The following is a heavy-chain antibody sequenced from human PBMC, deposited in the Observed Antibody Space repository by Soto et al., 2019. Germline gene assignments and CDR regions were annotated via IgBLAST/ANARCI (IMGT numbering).Heavy chain of an antibody. D-gene: IGHD6-19*01. CDR3: AKDRYSSLYYFDN. J-gene: IGHJ4*02. CDR1: GFTFDDYA. CDR2: ISWNSVSI. V-gene: IGHV3-9*01. Sequence: PGGSLRLSCAASGFTFDDYAMHWVRQAPGKGLEWVSGISWNSVSIDYADSVKGRFTISRDNAKNSLYLQMNSLRAEDTALYYCAKDRYSSLYYFDNCGQGALVTVSS.